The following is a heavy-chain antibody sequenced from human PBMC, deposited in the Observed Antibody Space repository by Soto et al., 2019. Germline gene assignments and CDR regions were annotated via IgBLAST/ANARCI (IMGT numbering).Heavy chain of an antibody. Sequence: GGSLRLSCAASGFPFQSYAMNWVRQAPGRGLEWVSGITGTGSATYYADSVKGRLTISRDNSKNTVYLQMNNLRAEDTAIYHCAKERDYRNYYMTVFDYWGQGALVTVSS. J-gene: IGHJ4*02. D-gene: IGHD4-4*01. CDR1: GFPFQSYA. CDR3: AKERDYRNYYMTVFDY. CDR2: ITGTGSAT. V-gene: IGHV3-23*01.